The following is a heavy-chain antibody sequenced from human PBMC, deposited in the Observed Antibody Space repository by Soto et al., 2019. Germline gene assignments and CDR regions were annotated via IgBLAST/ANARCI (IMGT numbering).Heavy chain of an antibody. CDR2: ILVGGST. Sequence: EVQMLESGGGLAQPGGSLRLSCAVSGFICSSYDMSWVRQAPGKGLEWVSTILVGGSTHYEDSVKGRFTISRDTSKNTVYLQMNSLTAGDTALYYCAKATGTSGGAFEIYGQGTMVTVSS. D-gene: IGHD1-7*01. CDR3: AKATGTSGGAFEI. CDR1: GFICSSYD. V-gene: IGHV3-23*01. J-gene: IGHJ3*02.